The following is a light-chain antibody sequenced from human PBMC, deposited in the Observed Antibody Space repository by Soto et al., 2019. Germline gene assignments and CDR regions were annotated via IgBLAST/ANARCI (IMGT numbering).Light chain of an antibody. CDR2: GAT. Sequence: TKQAPASRRVIPGERATLPCRASQSVSIHLAWYQQKPGQAPRLLIHGATTRATGIPARFSGSGSGTEFTLTISSLQSEDFALYYCQQYNHWPRTFGQGTKVDI. J-gene: IGKJ1*01. CDR3: QQYNHWPRT. V-gene: IGKV3-15*01. CDR1: QSVSIH.